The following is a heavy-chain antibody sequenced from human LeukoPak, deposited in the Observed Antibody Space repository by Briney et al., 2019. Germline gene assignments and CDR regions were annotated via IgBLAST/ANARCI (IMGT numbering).Heavy chain of an antibody. CDR1: GGSFSGYY. CDR3: ARRAYGQLDY. J-gene: IGHJ4*02. Sequence: ASETLSLTCAVYGGSFSGYYWSWIRQPPGKGLEWIGEINHSGSTNYNPSLKSRVTISVDTSKNQFSLKLSSVTAADTAVYYCARRAYGQLDYWGQGTLVTVSS. V-gene: IGHV4-34*01. CDR2: INHSGST. D-gene: IGHD3-16*01.